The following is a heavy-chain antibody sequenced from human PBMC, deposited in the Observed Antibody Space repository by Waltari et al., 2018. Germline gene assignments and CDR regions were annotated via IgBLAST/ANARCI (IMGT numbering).Heavy chain of an antibody. CDR3: ARARRDGYNWDWFDP. CDR2: IYYSGST. J-gene: IGHJ5*02. V-gene: IGHV4-31*01. D-gene: IGHD5-12*01. Sequence: QVQLQESGPGLVKPSQTLSLTCTVSGGSISRGGYYWSWIRQHPGKGLEWIGYIYYSGSTYDNPSRKSLVTVSVDTSKNQFSLKRGSGTAADTAGYYCARARRDGYNWDWFDPWGQGTLVTVSS. CDR1: GGSISRGGYY.